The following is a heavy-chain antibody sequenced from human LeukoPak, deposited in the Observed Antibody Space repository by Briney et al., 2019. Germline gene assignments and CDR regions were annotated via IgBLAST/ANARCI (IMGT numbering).Heavy chain of an antibody. Sequence: GGPLRLSCAASGXTFTIYNMNWVRQAPGKGLEWVSSISSSSSYINYADSVKGRFTISRDNAKNSLYLQMNSLRAEDTAVYYCARLKADYLEPRIDYWGQGTLVTVSS. D-gene: IGHD2/OR15-2a*01. V-gene: IGHV3-21*01. CDR2: ISSSSSYI. CDR3: ARLKADYLEPRIDY. J-gene: IGHJ4*02. CDR1: GXTFTIYN.